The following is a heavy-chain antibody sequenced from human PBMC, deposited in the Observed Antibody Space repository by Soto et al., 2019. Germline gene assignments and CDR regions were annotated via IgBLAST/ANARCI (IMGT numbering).Heavy chain of an antibody. J-gene: IGHJ6*02. CDR3: ARDRNLAFIVPAAIGEYYYYGMDV. Sequence: SETLSLTCAAYGGSFSGYYCSWIRQPPGKGLEWIGEINHSGSTNYNPSLKSRVTISVDTSKNQFSLKLSSVTAADTAVYDCARDRNLAFIVPAAIGEYYYYGMDVWGQGTTVT. D-gene: IGHD2-2*02. V-gene: IGHV4-34*01. CDR1: GGSFSGYY. CDR2: INHSGST.